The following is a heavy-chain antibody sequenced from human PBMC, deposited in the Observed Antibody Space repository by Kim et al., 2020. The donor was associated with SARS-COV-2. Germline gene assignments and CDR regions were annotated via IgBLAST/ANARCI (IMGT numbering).Heavy chain of an antibody. CDR1: GGSISSSSYY. V-gene: IGHV4-39*01. D-gene: IGHD4-17*01. Sequence: SETLSLTCTVSGGSISSSSYYWGWIRQPPGKGLEWIGSIYYSGSTYYNPSLKSRVTISVDTSKNQFSLKLSSVTAADTAVYYCARRSPLDYGDYPFDYWGQGTLVTVSS. CDR2: IYYSGST. CDR3: ARRSPLDYGDYPFDY. J-gene: IGHJ4*02.